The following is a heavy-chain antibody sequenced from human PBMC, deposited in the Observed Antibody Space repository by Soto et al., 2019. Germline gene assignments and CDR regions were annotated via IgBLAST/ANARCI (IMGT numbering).Heavy chain of an antibody. V-gene: IGHV4-30-4*01. CDR1: GGSISSGDYY. CDR3: ARVGCSGGSCYEFWFDP. CDR2: IYYSGST. Sequence: VQLQESGPGLVKPSQTLSLTCTVSGGSISSGDYYWSWIRQPPGKGLEWIGYIYYSGSTYYNPSLKSRVTISVDTSKNQFSLKLSSVTAADTAVYYCARVGCSGGSCYEFWFDPWGQGTLVTVSS. D-gene: IGHD2-15*01. J-gene: IGHJ5*02.